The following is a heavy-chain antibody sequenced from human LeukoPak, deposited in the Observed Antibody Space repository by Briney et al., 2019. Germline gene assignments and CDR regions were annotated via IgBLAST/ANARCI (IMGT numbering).Heavy chain of an antibody. Sequence: GGSLRLACAASGFTFSDYSMHWVRQAPGKGLEWVTIISYDGYKKYYADSVKGRFTISRDNSKNMLYLQMNSLRPEDAAVYYCARELEAEEEGLSTWGQGTLVTVSS. CDR2: ISYDGYKK. CDR1: GFTFSDYS. J-gene: IGHJ5*02. V-gene: IGHV3-30-3*01. D-gene: IGHD6-19*01. CDR3: ARELEAEEEGLST.